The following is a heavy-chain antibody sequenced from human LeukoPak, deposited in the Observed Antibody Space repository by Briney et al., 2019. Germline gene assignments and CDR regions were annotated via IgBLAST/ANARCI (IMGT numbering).Heavy chain of an antibody. J-gene: IGHJ4*02. Sequence: WETLSLNCTVSRGSISSSSYYWGWIRQPPGKGLEWIGSIYYSGSTYYNPSLKSRVTISVDTSKNQFSLKLSSVTAADTAVYYCARLAGSSGWAFDYWGQGTLVTVSS. CDR1: RGSISSSSYY. D-gene: IGHD6-19*01. CDR3: ARLAGSSGWAFDY. CDR2: IYYSGST. V-gene: IGHV4-39*01.